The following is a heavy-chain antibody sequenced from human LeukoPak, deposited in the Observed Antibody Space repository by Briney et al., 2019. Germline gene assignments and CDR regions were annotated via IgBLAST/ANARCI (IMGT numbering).Heavy chain of an antibody. V-gene: IGHV1-69*04. CDR2: IIPILGIA. D-gene: IGHD6-13*01. Sequence: SVKVSCKASGGTFSSYAISWVRQAPEQGLEWMGRIIPILGIANYAQKFQGRVTITADRSTSTAYMELSSLRSEDTAVYYCASGSAGTHYWGQGTLVTVSS. CDR3: ASGSAGTHY. CDR1: GGTFSSYA. J-gene: IGHJ4*02.